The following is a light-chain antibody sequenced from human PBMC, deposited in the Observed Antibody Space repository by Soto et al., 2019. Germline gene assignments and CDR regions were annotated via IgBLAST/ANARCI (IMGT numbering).Light chain of an antibody. CDR1: SSDIGGYYY. CDR3: TSYSSSSTFYV. CDR2: QVT. J-gene: IGLJ1*01. V-gene: IGLV2-14*01. Sequence: QSVLAQPASVSGSPGQSITISCTGTSSDIGGYYYVSWYQHHPGKAPKLIIYQVTNRPSGVSHRFSGSKSGNTASLTISGLQAEDEADYYCTSYSSSSTFYVLGTGTKVTVL.